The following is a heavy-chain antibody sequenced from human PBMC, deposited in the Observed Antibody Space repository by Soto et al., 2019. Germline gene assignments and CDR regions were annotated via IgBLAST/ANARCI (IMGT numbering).Heavy chain of an antibody. Sequence: GASVKVSCKASGYTFTSYYMHWVRQAPGQGLEWLGWINPNTGGTNYAQDFQGRFTMTRDKSISTAYLELTSLRSDDTAVYYCARESIEARIPSDWGQGTLVTVSS. V-gene: IGHV1-2*02. D-gene: IGHD6-6*01. CDR2: INPNTGGT. J-gene: IGHJ4*02. CDR3: ARESIEARIPSD. CDR1: GYTFTSYY.